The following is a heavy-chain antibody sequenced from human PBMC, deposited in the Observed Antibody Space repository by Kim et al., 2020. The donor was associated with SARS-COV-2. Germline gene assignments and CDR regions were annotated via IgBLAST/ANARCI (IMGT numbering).Heavy chain of an antibody. Sequence: GGSLRLSCAASGFTFSSYGMHWVRQAPGKGLEWVAVISYDGSNKYYADSVKGRFTISRDNSKNTLYLQMNSLRAADTAVYYCARDYEGRNYSVDYYYYG. CDR3: ARDYEGRNYSVDYYYYG. CDR1: GFTFSSYG. D-gene: IGHD4-4*01. V-gene: IGHV3-30*03. CDR2: ISYDGSNK. J-gene: IGHJ6*01.